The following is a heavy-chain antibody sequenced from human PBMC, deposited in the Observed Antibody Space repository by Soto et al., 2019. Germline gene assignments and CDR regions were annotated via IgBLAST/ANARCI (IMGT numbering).Heavy chain of an antibody. CDR3: ARVAAVTTEAYFDY. CDR1: GFTFSDYY. J-gene: IGHJ4*02. CDR2: ISSSGSTI. Sequence: GGSLRLSCAASGFTFSDYYMSWIRQAPGKGLEWVSYISSSGSTIYYADSVKGRFTISRDNAKNSLYLQMNSLRAEDTAVYYCARVAAVTTEAYFDYWGQGTLVTVSS. D-gene: IGHD4-17*01. V-gene: IGHV3-11*01.